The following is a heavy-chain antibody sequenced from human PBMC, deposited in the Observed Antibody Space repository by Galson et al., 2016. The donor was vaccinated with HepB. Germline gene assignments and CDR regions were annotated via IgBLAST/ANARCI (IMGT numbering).Heavy chain of an antibody. D-gene: IGHD3-10*01. CDR1: GDSITSSNYN. J-gene: IGHJ6*02. V-gene: IGHV4-39*01. Sequence: SETLSLTCSVSGDSITSSNYNWGWVRQPPGQGLEWIGSIFYSGSTYYNPSLKSRITMALDTSKNQFSLKLSSVAAADTAVYYCSTQGGYYDSGTKDALDVWGQGTTVTVSS. CDR2: IFYSGST. CDR3: STQGGYYDSGTKDALDV.